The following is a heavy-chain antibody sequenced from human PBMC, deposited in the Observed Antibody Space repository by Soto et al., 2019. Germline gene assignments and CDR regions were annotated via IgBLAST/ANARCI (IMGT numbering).Heavy chain of an antibody. V-gene: IGHV3-30-3*01. CDR2: ISYDGSNK. Sequence: QVQLVESGGGVVQPGRSLRLSCADSGFTFSSYAMHWVRQAPGKGLEWVAVISYDGSNKYYADSVKGRFTISRDNSKNTLYLQMNSLRAEDTAVYYCARGDWVDQGRFDYWGQGTLVTVSS. J-gene: IGHJ4*02. D-gene: IGHD3-16*01. CDR3: ARGDWVDQGRFDY. CDR1: GFTFSSYA.